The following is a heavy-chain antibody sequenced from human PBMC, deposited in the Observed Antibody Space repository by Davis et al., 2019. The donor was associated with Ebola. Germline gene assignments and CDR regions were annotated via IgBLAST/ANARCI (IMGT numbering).Heavy chain of an antibody. Sequence: PGGSLRLSCAASGFIFSSYSMNWVRQAPGKGLEWVSSISSSSSYIYYADSVKGRFTLSRDNAKNSLSLQMNSLRAEDTAVYYCARVGSVVPAAIGYYFDYWGQGTLVTVSS. CDR1: GFIFSSYS. CDR2: ISSSSSYI. D-gene: IGHD2-2*01. V-gene: IGHV3-21*01. J-gene: IGHJ4*02. CDR3: ARVGSVVPAAIGYYFDY.